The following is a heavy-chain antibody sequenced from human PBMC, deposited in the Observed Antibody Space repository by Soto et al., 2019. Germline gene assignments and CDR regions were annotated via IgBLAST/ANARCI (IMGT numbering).Heavy chain of an antibody. CDR2: INPNSGGT. CDR1: GYTFTGYY. Sequence: QVQLVQSGAEVKKPGASVKVSCKASGYTFTGYYMHWVRQAPGQGLEWMGWINPNSGGTNYAEKFQGRGTMTRDTSVSTAYMEMSRLRSDDTAVNYCARGVGIVVVVAATQTYFQHWGQGTLVTVSS. V-gene: IGHV1-2*02. D-gene: IGHD2-15*01. J-gene: IGHJ1*01. CDR3: ARGVGIVVVVAATQTYFQH.